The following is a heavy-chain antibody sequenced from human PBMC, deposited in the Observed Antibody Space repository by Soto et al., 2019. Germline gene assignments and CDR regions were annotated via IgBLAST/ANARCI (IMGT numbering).Heavy chain of an antibody. Sequence: PGGSLRLSCSASGFTFSSYGMHWVRQAPGKGLEWVAAIWYDGSNKYYADSVKGRFTISRDNSKNTLYLQMNSLRAEDTAVYYCAREVYSSSWSHWAYYYYGMDVWGQGTTVTVSS. D-gene: IGHD6-13*01. CDR3: AREVYSSSWSHWAYYYYGMDV. CDR2: IWYDGSNK. V-gene: IGHV3-33*08. J-gene: IGHJ6*02. CDR1: GFTFSSYG.